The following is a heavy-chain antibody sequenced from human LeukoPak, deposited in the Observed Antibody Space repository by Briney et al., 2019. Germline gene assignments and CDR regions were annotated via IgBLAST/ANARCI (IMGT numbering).Heavy chain of an antibody. V-gene: IGHV4-59*01. CDR3: ARGDRSSWSG. CDR1: GASISSYY. CDR2: IYYSGST. J-gene: IGHJ4*02. D-gene: IGHD6-13*01. Sequence: PSETLSLTCAVSGASISSYYWSWIRQPPGKGLEWIGYIYYSGSTNYNPSLKSRVTISVDTSKNQFSLKLSSVTAADTAVYYCARGDRSSWSGWGQGTLVTVSS.